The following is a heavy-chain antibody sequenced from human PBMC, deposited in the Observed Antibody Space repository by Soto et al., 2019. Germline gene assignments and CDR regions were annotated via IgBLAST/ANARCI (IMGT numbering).Heavy chain of an antibody. CDR1: GGSFSGYY. D-gene: IGHD3-22*01. J-gene: IGHJ4*02. Sequence: ETLSLTCAVYGGSFSGYYWSWIRQPPGKGLEWIGEINHSRSTNYNPSLKSRVTISVDTSKNQFSLKLSSVTAADTAVYYCARGWGYYDSSGYYIDYRGQGTLVTVSS. CDR3: ARGWGYYDSSGYYIDY. V-gene: IGHV4-34*01. CDR2: INHSRST.